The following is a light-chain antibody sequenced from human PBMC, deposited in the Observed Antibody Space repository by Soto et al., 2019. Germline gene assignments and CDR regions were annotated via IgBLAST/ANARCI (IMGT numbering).Light chain of an antibody. CDR1: QSISSY. V-gene: IGKV1-39*01. Sequence: DIQMTQSPPSLSVSVGDRVTITCRASQSISSYLNWYQQKPGKAPKLLIYAASSLQSGVPSRFSGSGSGTDFTLTISSLQPEDFATYYCHLSYSNPRLTFGSATTGDIK. CDR2: AAS. CDR3: HLSYSNPRLT. J-gene: IGKJ3*01.